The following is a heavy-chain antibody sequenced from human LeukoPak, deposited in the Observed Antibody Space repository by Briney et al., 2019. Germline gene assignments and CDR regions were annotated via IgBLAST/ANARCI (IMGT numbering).Heavy chain of an antibody. J-gene: IGHJ3*02. CDR1: GYTFTSYD. D-gene: IGHD3-22*01. V-gene: IGHV1-8*01. CDR2: MNPNSGNT. CDR3: ASLTYYYDSSGYYYDGAFDI. Sequence: GASVKVSCKASGYTFTSYDINWVRQATGQGLEWMGWMNPNSGNTGYAQKFQGRGTMTRNTSISAASMGLSSLRSEDTAVYYCASLTYYYDSSGYYYDGAFDIWGQGTMVTVSS.